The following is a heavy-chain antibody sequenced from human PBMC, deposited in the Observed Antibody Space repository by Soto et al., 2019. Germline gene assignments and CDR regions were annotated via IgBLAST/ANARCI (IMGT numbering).Heavy chain of an antibody. CDR2: IYYSGST. J-gene: IGHJ5*02. CDR3: ARELFGRSVWFDP. Sequence: TSETLSLTCTVSGGSISSGDYYWSWIRQHPGKGLEWIGYIYYSGSTNYNPSLKSRVTISVDTSKNQFSLKLSSVTAADTAVYYCARELFGRSVWFDPWGQGTLVTVSS. V-gene: IGHV4-61*08. CDR1: GGSISSGDYY. D-gene: IGHD3-10*01.